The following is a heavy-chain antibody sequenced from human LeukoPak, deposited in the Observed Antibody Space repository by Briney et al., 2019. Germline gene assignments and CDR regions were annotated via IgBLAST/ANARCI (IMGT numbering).Heavy chain of an antibody. D-gene: IGHD5-24*01. J-gene: IGHJ3*02. CDR2: ISSTSRSSYI. V-gene: IGHV3-21*01. CDR3: ARENRDGYQGNAFDI. Sequence: GGSLRLSCAASGFSFSSYSMNWVRQAPGKGLEWVSSISSTSRSSYIFYAESVKGRFTISRDNTKNTLYLQMNSLRAEDTAVYYCARENRDGYQGNAFDIWGQGTMVTVSS. CDR1: GFSFSSYS.